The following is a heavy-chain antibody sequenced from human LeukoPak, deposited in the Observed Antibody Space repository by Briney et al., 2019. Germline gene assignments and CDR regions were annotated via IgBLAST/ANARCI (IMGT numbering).Heavy chain of an antibody. CDR3: AKDGAWGIAAAGTVGSCDY. V-gene: IGHV1-18*01. Sequence: WASVKVSCKASGYTFTNYGVSWVRQAPGQGLEWMGWIGGYNGNTNYAQNLQGRFTMTTDTSTNTAYMELRSLRSDDTAVYFCAKDGAWGIAAAGTVGSCDYWGQGTLVTVSS. CDR1: GYTFTNYG. D-gene: IGHD6-13*01. J-gene: IGHJ4*02. CDR2: IGGYNGNT.